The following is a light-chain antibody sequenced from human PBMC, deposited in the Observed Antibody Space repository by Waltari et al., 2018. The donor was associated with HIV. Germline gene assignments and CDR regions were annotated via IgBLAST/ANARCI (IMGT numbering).Light chain of an antibody. CDR3: SSYTSSSTYVV. J-gene: IGLJ2*01. CDR1: STDIGGYHY. V-gene: IGLV2-14*01. CDR2: EVS. Sequence: QSALTQPASVSGSPGQSITISCTGTSTDIGGYHYVSSYQQHPGKAPILMMSEVSNRPSGVSNRFSGSKSGNTASLTITGLQAEDEADYYCSSYTSSSTYVVFGGGTQLTVL.